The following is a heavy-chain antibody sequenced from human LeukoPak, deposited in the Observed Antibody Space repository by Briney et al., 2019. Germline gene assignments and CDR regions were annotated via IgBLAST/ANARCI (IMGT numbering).Heavy chain of an antibody. Sequence: GSLRLSCAASGFTFSSYAMTWVRQPPGKGLEWIGSIYYSGSTYYNPSLKSRVTISVDTSKNQFSLKLSSVTAADTAVYYCASLGTDVEIDYWGQGTLVTVSS. J-gene: IGHJ4*02. V-gene: IGHV4-38-2*01. D-gene: IGHD5-24*01. CDR3: ASLGTDVEIDY. CDR2: IYYSGST. CDR1: GFTFSSYA.